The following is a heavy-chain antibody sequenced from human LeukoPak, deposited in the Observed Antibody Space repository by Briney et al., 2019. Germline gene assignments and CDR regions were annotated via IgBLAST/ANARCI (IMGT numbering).Heavy chain of an antibody. V-gene: IGHV4-61*01. Sequence: PSEILSLTCTVSGGSISSSTYYWSWIRQPPGKGLEWIGSIYYSGSTNYNPSLKSRVTISVDTSKNQFSLRLSSVTAADTAVYYCARSGRYTYDINFDYWGQGTLVTVSS. CDR1: GGSISSSTYY. D-gene: IGHD5-18*01. J-gene: IGHJ4*02. CDR3: ARSGRYTYDINFDY. CDR2: IYYSGST.